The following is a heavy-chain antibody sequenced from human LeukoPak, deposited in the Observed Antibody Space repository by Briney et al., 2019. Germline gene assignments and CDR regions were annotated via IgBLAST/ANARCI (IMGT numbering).Heavy chain of an antibody. Sequence: GGSLRLSCAASGFTFSSYEMNWVRRAPGKGLEWVSYISSSGSTIYYADSVKGRFTISRDNAKNSLYLQMNSLRAEDTAVYYCARGYGDLTFFDYWGQGTLVTVSS. CDR1: GFTFSSYE. CDR3: ARGYGDLTFFDY. CDR2: ISSSGSTI. V-gene: IGHV3-48*03. D-gene: IGHD4-17*01. J-gene: IGHJ4*02.